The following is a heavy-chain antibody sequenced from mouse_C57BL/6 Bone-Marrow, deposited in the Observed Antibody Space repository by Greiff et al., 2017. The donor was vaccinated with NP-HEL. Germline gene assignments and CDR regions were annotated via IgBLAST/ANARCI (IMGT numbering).Heavy chain of an antibody. V-gene: IGHV1-9*01. CDR1: GYTFTGYW. J-gene: IGHJ2*01. CDR2: ILPGSGST. D-gene: IGHD1-1*01. CDR3: ARVEGGYYGPY. Sequence: VQLQQSGAELMKPGASVKLSCKATGYTFTGYWIEWVKQRPGHGLECIGEILPGSGSTNYNEKFKGKATFTADTSSNTAYMQLSSLTTEDSAIYYCARVEGGYYGPYWGQGTTLTVSS.